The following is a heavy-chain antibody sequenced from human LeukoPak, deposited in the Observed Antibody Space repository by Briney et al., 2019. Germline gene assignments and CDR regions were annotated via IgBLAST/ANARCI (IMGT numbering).Heavy chain of an antibody. CDR3: AKDPTDFDSSGQTYFDY. CDR1: GFTFSGYG. Sequence: GGSLRLSCAASGFTFSGYGMHWVRQAPGKGLEWVSGISGSGGITHYADSVRGRFTISRDNSKNTLHLQMNSLRAEDTAVYYCAKDPTDFDSSGQTYFDYWGQGTLVTVSS. J-gene: IGHJ4*02. CDR2: ISGSGGIT. D-gene: IGHD3-22*01. V-gene: IGHV3-23*01.